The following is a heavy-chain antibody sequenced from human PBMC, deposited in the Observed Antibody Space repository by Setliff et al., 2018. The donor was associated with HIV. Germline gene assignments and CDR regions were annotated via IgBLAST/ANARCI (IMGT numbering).Heavy chain of an antibody. D-gene: IGHD3-10*01. V-gene: IGHV4-39*07. CDR1: GGSISTATFY. Sequence: LSLTCTVSGGSISTATFYWNWIRQPPGKALEWLGIVYYTGSTNYNPSLKSRVTISVDTSKNQFSLKLSSVTAADTAVYYCARDGPLEGSYRYYYYYMDVWGKGTTVTVSS. CDR3: ARDGPLEGSYRYYYYYMDV. CDR2: VYYTGST. J-gene: IGHJ6*03.